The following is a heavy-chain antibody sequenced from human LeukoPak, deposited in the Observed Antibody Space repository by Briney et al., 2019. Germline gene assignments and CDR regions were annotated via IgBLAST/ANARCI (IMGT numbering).Heavy chain of an antibody. J-gene: IGHJ3*02. Sequence: ASVKLSRTGSVYRFTHYWISWGRHMPGKGLEWVWIINPHESDTRYSPSFQAQVTISADKSISSAYLQWSSLKASDTAMYYCARQGATRRGHDAFDIGREGTMV. V-gene: IGHV5-51*01. D-gene: IGHD3-16*01. CDR2: INPHESDT. CDR3: ARQGATRRGHDAFDI. CDR1: VYRFTHYW.